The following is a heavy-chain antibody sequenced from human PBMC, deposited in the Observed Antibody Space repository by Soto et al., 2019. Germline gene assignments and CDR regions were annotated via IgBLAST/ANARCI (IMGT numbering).Heavy chain of an antibody. CDR2: IHYSGST. D-gene: IGHD2-21*01. CDR1: GGSISSYY. J-gene: IGHJ4*02. V-gene: IGHV4-59*01. CDR3: ARPAFESSACYPFDS. Sequence: SETLSLTCTVSGGSISSYYWSWIRQPPGKGLEWIGYIHYSGSTSYNPSLKSRVTISVDTSKNQFSLKLSSVTAADTAVYYCARPAFESSACYPFDSWGQGTLVTVSS.